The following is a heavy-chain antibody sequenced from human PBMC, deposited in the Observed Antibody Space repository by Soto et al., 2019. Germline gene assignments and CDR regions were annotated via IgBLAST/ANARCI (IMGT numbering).Heavy chain of an antibody. Sequence: SETLSLTWTVSGASISGYHWSWIRQPPGKGLECLGYISYSGATNYNPSLKSRVTMSIDTSKSQFSLQLNSVTAADTAVYYCVRFWPPPYSDALTDYTDAFDYWGQGTLVTVSS. CDR3: VRFWPPPYSDALTDYTDAFDY. J-gene: IGHJ4*02. CDR2: ISYSGAT. D-gene: IGHD3-9*01. V-gene: IGHV4-59*08. CDR1: GASISGYH.